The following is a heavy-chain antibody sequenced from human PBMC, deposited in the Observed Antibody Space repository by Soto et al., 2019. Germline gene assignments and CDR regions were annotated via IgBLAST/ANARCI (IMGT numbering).Heavy chain of an antibody. J-gene: IGHJ4*02. V-gene: IGHV1-69*12. CDR2: IIPIFGTA. Sequence: QVQLVQSGAEVKKPGSSVKVSCKASGGTFSSYAISWVRQAPGQGLEWMGGIIPIFGTANYAQKFQGRVTITADESTSKAYLGLGRLRTEDTAVYYRAPVSGTQAVAGTTGWGQGTLVTVSS. CDR3: APVSGTQAVAGTTG. CDR1: GGTFSSYA. D-gene: IGHD6-19*01.